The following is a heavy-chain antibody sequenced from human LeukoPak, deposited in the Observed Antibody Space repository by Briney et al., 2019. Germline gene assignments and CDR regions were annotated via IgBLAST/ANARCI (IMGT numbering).Heavy chain of an antibody. CDR1: GGSISSGGYS. V-gene: IGHV4-30-2*01. CDR2: IYHSGST. Sequence: SQTLSLTCAVSGGSISSGGYSWSWIRQPPGKGLEWIGYIYHSGSTYYNPSLKSRVTISVDRSKNQFSLKLSSVTAADTAVYYCARGIEYYYDSSGYIFDYWGQGTLVTVSS. CDR3: ARGIEYYYDSSGYIFDY. J-gene: IGHJ4*02. D-gene: IGHD3-22*01.